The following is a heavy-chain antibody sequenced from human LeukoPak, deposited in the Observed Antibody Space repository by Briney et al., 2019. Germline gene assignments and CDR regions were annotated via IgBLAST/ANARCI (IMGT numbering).Heavy chain of an antibody. J-gene: IGHJ2*01. Sequence: GGSLRLSCAASGFSFSSYSMSWVRLAPGKGLEWVSYISASSSTIYYADSVKGRFTISRDNAKNSLYLQMNSLRAEDTAVYYCARDLGDFWSGYFGYFDLWGRGTLVTVSS. V-gene: IGHV3-48*01. CDR2: ISASSSTI. CDR3: ARDLGDFWSGYFGYFDL. CDR1: GFSFSSYS. D-gene: IGHD3-3*01.